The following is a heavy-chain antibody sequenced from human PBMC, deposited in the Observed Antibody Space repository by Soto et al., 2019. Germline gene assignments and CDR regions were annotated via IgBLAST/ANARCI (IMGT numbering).Heavy chain of an antibody. CDR1: GGSISSGGYY. CDR3: ARDPSDLLHNALLDDAFDI. V-gene: IGHV4-31*03. CDR2: IYYSGST. Sequence: SETLSLTCTVSGGSISSGGYYWSWIRQHPGKGLEWIGYIYYSGSTYYNPSLKSRVTISVDTSKNQFSLKLSSVTAADTAVYYCARDPSDLLHNALLDDAFDIWGQGTMVTVSS. J-gene: IGHJ3*02. D-gene: IGHD2-2*01.